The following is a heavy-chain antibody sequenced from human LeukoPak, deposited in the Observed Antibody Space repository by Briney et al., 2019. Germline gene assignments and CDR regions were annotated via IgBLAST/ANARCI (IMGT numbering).Heavy chain of an antibody. CDR1: GGSFSGYY. Sequence: SETLSLTCAVYGGSFSGYYWSWIRQPPGKGLEWIGEINHSGSTNYNPSLKSRVTISVDTSKNQFSLKLSSVTAADTAVYYCARGVYSGSKPNFDYWGQGTLVTVSS. CDR3: ARGVYSGSKPNFDY. J-gene: IGHJ4*02. CDR2: INHSGST. D-gene: IGHD6-6*01. V-gene: IGHV4-34*01.